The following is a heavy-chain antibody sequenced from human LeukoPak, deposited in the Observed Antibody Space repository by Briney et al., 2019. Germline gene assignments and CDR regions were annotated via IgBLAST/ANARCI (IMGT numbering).Heavy chain of an antibody. CDR1: GGSISSYY. V-gene: IGHV4-59*01. CDR3: ARDRCSGGSCYSDY. D-gene: IGHD2-15*01. J-gene: IGHJ4*02. Sequence: SETLSLTCTVSGGSISSYYWSWIRQPPGKGLEWIGYIYYSGSTNYNPYLKSRVTISVDTSKNQFSLKLSSVTAADTAVYYCARDRCSGGSCYSDYWGQGTLVTVSS. CDR2: IYYSGST.